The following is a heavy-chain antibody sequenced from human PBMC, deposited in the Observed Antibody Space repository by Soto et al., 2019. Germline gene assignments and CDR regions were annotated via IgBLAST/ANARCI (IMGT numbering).Heavy chain of an antibody. Sequence: PGGSLRLSCAASGFPFSNAWINWVRRTPGTGLQWVGRVKSKTDGGSADYAAPVKGRFAVSRDDSKNIVYLQMNSVKIEDTGVYYCTTDSRATMPEVRFDYWGHGTLVTVYS. V-gene: IGHV3-15*07. CDR2: VKSKTDGGSA. CDR3: TTDSRATMPEVRFDY. CDR1: GFPFSNAW. J-gene: IGHJ4*01. D-gene: IGHD2-2*01.